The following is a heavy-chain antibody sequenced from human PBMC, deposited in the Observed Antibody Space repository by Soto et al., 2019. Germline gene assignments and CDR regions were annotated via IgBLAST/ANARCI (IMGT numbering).Heavy chain of an antibody. V-gene: IGHV1-69*12. CDR3: ASDYAYSNYRHYYYGMDV. CDR2: IIPIFGTA. J-gene: IGHJ6*02. D-gene: IGHD4-4*01. Sequence: QVQLVQSGAEVKKPGSSVKVSCKASGGTFSSYAISWVRQAPGQGLEWMGGIIPIFGTANYAQKFQGRVTITADEATSTAYMELSSLRSEDTAGYYCASDYAYSNYRHYYYGMDVWGQGTTVTVSS. CDR1: GGTFSSYA.